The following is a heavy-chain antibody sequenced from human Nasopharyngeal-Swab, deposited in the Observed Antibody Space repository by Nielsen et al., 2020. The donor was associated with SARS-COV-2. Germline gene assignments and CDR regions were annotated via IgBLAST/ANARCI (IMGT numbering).Heavy chain of an antibody. CDR2: IYSTGSV. CDR1: GGSITSRSYY. Sequence: SELSLTCKVSGGSITSRSYYWVWIRQPPGKGLEWIGSIYSTGSVHYNPSLKGRASISVDTSKNQFSLTVISVTAADTALFYCARAMTGVTTGDYLDHWGQGTLVTVSS. J-gene: IGHJ4*02. V-gene: IGHV4-39*01. D-gene: IGHD4-17*01. CDR3: ARAMTGVTTGDYLDH.